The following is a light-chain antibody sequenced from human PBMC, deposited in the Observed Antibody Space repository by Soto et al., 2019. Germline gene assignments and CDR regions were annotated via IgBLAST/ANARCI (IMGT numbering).Light chain of an antibody. J-gene: IGLJ1*01. CDR2: DVN. V-gene: IGLV2-11*01. CDR3: CSYAGSYTFV. Sequence: QSVLTQPRSVSGSPGQSVTISCTGTSSDVGAYNYVSWYQQRPGKAPKLMIYDVNKRPSGVPDRFSASKSGNRASLTISGLQAEDEADYYCCSYAGSYTFVFGTGTKVTVL. CDR1: SSDVGAYNY.